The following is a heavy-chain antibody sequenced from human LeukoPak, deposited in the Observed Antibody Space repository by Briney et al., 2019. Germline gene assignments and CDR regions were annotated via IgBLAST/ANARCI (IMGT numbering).Heavy chain of an antibody. V-gene: IGHV3-30*18. CDR2: ISYDGSNK. Sequence: GGSLRLSCAASGFTFSSYGMHCVRQTPGKGLEWVAVISYDGSNKYYADSVKGRFTISRDNSKNTLYLQMNSLRAEDTAVYYCAKDRYYGSGSYSYGMDVWGKGTTFTVSS. J-gene: IGHJ6*04. CDR3: AKDRYYGSGSYSYGMDV. CDR1: GFTFSSYG. D-gene: IGHD3-10*01.